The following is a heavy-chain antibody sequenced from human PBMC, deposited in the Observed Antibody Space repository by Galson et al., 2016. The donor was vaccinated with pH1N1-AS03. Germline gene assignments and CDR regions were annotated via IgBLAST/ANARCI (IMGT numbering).Heavy chain of an antibody. D-gene: IGHD3-10*01. CDR1: GYTFTEYY. CDR2: INPNSGGT. Sequence: SVKVSCKASGYTFTEYYMYWVRQAPGRGLEWMGWINPNSGGTKSAQKFQGRVTMTRVTSINTAYMELSSLRSDDTAVYYCARGDYFGSGTYKPYYAMDVWGQGTTVTVSS. V-gene: IGHV1-2*02. CDR3: ARGDYFGSGTYKPYYAMDV. J-gene: IGHJ6*02.